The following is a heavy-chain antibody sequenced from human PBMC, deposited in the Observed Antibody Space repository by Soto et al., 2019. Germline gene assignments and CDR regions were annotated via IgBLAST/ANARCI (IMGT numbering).Heavy chain of an antibody. CDR3: AKDAVPRNDLWDYFEF. V-gene: IGHV3-23*01. Sequence: GGSLRLSCAASGFIFSHYAMSWVRQAPGKGLEWVSSIGGGGDDTNYADSVKGRFTISRDNSKNTLFPQMNSLRVEDTAVYYCAKDAVPRNDLWDYFEFGGQGTLVTVS. CDR2: IGGGGDDT. CDR1: GFIFSHYA. D-gene: IGHD1-1*01. J-gene: IGHJ4*02.